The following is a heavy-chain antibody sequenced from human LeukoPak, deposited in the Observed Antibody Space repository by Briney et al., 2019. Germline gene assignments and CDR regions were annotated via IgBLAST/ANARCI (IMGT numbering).Heavy chain of an antibody. CDR1: GFTFSSYG. Sequence: PGRSLRLSCAASGFTFSSYGMHWVRQAPGKGLEWVAVIWYDGSNKYYADSVKGRFTISRDNSKNTLYLQMNSLRAEDTAVYYCARRDRLWFGELGGFDYWGQGTLVTVSS. CDR3: ARRDRLWFGELGGFDY. V-gene: IGHV3-33*01. CDR2: IWYDGSNK. J-gene: IGHJ4*02. D-gene: IGHD3-10*01.